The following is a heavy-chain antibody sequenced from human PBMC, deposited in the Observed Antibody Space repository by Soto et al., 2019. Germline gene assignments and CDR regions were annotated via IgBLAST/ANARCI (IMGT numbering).Heavy chain of an antibody. CDR2: IYSAGGT. CDR3: ATTVLNYDGMDV. Sequence: EVHLVESGGGLVQPGGSLRLSCTASGFTVTGKYMSWVRQAPGKGLEWVSVIYSAGGTYYADSVKGRFTISRDNSKNTVYLQMNSLRAEDTAVFYCATTVLNYDGMDVWGKGTTVTVSS. V-gene: IGHV3-66*01. J-gene: IGHJ6*03. D-gene: IGHD3-3*01. CDR1: GFTVTGKY.